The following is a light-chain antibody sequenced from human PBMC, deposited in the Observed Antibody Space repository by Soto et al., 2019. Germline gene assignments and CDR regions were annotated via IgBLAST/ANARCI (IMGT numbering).Light chain of an antibody. CDR2: GAS. J-gene: IGKJ5*01. V-gene: IGKV3-20*01. CDR3: RRYGSSPIT. CDR1: RSVSSY. Sequence: EIVLTQSPATLSLSPGERATLSCRASRSVSSYLGWYQQRPGQAPRLLIYGASSRATGIQDRFSGSGSGTDFTHTISRLEPEDFAVYYCRRYGSSPITFDQGTRLEIK.